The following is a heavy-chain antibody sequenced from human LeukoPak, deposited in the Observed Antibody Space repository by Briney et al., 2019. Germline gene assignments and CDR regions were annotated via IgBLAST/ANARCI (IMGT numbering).Heavy chain of an antibody. Sequence: SETLSLTCTVSGGSISNYYWNCIRQPPGKGLEWVGYIYYSGITNYNASLKSRVTISVDTSKNQFSLKLSSVTAADTAVYYCARAGRWEGRPHAFDIWGQGTMVAVSS. CDR1: GGSISNYY. CDR2: IYYSGIT. D-gene: IGHD1-26*01. CDR3: ARAGRWEGRPHAFDI. J-gene: IGHJ3*02. V-gene: IGHV4-59*01.